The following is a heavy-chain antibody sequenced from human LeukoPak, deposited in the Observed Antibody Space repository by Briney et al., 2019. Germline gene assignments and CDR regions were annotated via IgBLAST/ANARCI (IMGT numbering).Heavy chain of an antibody. CDR2: ISSSSSTI. CDR1: GFTSSSYS. J-gene: IGHJ6*03. D-gene: IGHD2-2*01. Sequence: GGSLRLSCAASGFTSSSYSMNWVRQAPGKGLEWVSYISSSSSTIYYADSVKGRFTISRDNAKNSLYLQMNSLRAEDTAVYYCARDREDIVVVPAAGKYYYYYYYMDVWGKGTTVTVSS. V-gene: IGHV3-48*04. CDR3: ARDREDIVVVPAAGKYYYYYYYMDV.